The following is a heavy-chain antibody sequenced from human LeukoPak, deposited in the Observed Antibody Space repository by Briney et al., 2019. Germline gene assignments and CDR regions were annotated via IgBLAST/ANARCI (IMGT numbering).Heavy chain of an antibody. CDR1: GFTFSNAW. CDR2: IKSKTDGGTT. V-gene: IGHV3-15*01. D-gene: IGHD3-10*01. CDR3: TTSRYGSGSYYVYFDY. J-gene: IGHJ4*02. Sequence: GGSLRLSCAASGFTFSNAWMSWVRPAPGKGLEWVGRIKSKTDGGTTDYATPVKGRFTISRDDSKNTLYLQMNSLKTEDTAVYYCTTSRYGSGSYYVYFDYWGQGTLVTVSS.